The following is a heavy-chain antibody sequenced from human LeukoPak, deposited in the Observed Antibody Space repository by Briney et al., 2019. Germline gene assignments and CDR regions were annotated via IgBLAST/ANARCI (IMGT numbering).Heavy chain of an antibody. Sequence: SGTLSLTCDVSGGSISNTNWWSWVRQPPGQGLEWIGEVSLAGQTNYNPSLNGRVTMSLDESSNLLSLKLTSVTAADTAIYYCSRESGAFCPFGYWGQGTLVIVPS. CDR3: SRESGAFCPFGY. CDR2: VSLAGQT. J-gene: IGHJ4*02. V-gene: IGHV4-4*02. D-gene: IGHD1-26*01. CDR1: GGSISNTNW.